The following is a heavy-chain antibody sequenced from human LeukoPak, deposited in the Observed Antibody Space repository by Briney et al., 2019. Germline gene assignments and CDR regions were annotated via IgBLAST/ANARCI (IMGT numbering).Heavy chain of an antibody. J-gene: IGHJ6*03. V-gene: IGHV1-2*02. Sequence: ASVKVSCKASGYTFTGYYMHWVRQAPGQGLELMGWINPNSGGTNYAQKFQGRVTMTRDTSISTAYMELSRLRSDDTAVYYCARRFVPRPLYYYYMDVWGKGTTVTVSS. CDR3: ARRFVPRPLYYYYMDV. D-gene: IGHD6-6*01. CDR2: INPNSGGT. CDR1: GYTFTGYY.